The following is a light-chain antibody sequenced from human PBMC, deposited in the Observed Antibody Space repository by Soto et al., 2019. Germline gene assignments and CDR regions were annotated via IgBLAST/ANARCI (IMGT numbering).Light chain of an antibody. CDR3: CSYAGSPYV. J-gene: IGLJ1*01. CDR1: SSDVGGYNY. Sequence: QSVLTQPRSVSGSPGQSVTISCTGTSSDVGGYNYVSWYQQHPGKAPKLMTYDVNKRPSGVPDRFSGSKSGNTASLTITGLQAEDEADYYCCSYAGSPYVFGTGTKVTVL. CDR2: DVN. V-gene: IGLV2-11*01.